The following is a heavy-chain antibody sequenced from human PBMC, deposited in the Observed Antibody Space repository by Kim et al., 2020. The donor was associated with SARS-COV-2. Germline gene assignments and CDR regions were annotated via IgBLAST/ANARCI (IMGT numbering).Heavy chain of an antibody. J-gene: IGHJ4*02. D-gene: IGHD1-26*01. V-gene: IGHV3-23*01. CDR1: GFTFTSYA. CDR2: ISGSGGST. Sequence: GGSLRLSCAASGFTFTSYAMSWVRQAPGKGLEWVSGISGSGGSTFYADSVRGRFTISRDNSKNTLYLQMNNLRAEDAAVYYCATSLVGTRNFNYWGQGILVTVSS. CDR3: ATSLVGTRNFNY.